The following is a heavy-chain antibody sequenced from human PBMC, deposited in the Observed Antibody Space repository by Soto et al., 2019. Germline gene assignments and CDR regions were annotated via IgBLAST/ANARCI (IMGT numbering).Heavy chain of an antibody. CDR3: ASNNCNNGVCRLFDY. CDR2: INAVNGNT. Sequence: ASVEVYCQSSGDTFTSYAMHRVRHAPGQRLEWMGWINAVNGNTKYSQKFQGRVTITRDTSASTAYMELSSLRSEDTAVYYCASNNCNNGVCRLFDYWGQGTLVTGSS. CDR1: GDTFTSYA. D-gene: IGHD2-8*01. V-gene: IGHV1-3*01. J-gene: IGHJ4*02.